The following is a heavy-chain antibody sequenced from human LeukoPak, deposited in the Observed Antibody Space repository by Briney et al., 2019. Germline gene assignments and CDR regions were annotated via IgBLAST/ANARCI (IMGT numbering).Heavy chain of an antibody. Sequence: PGGSLRLSCAASGFTFSSYSMNWVRQAPGKGLEWVSYISSSSSTIYYADSVKGRFTISRDNAKNSLYLQMNSLRAEDTAVYYCARAPRGLWPYWYFDLWGRGTLVTVSS. V-gene: IGHV3-48*01. CDR3: ARAPRGLWPYWYFDL. CDR2: ISSSSSTI. J-gene: IGHJ2*01. D-gene: IGHD5-18*01. CDR1: GFTFSSYS.